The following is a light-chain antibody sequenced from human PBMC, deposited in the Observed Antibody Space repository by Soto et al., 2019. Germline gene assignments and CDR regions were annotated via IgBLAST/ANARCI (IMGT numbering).Light chain of an antibody. CDR1: QTISTY. CDR2: GAS. V-gene: IGKV1-39*01. CDR3: QKSSSIPYT. Sequence: DIQMTQSPSSLSASVGDRVTITCRASQTISTYLNWYQQIPGKAPKLLIYGASNLQNGVPSRFSGSGSGTDLTLTISSLQPEDFETYYCQKSSSIPYTFGQGTKLEIK. J-gene: IGKJ2*01.